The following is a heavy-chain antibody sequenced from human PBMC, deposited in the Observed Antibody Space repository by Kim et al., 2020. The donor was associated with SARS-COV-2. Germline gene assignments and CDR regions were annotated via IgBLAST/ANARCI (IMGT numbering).Heavy chain of an antibody. J-gene: IGHJ4*02. Sequence: GGSLRLSCAASAFTFNKFGMAWVRQAPGKGLEWVAGISASGAATYYADSVKGRFTISRDNSKNTLNLQMNSLRVEDSATYYCAKYEWSCSFFFDYFDSCAQAPLVTVS. CDR2: ISASGAAT. CDR1: AFTFNKFG. D-gene: IGHD3-3*01. V-gene: IGHV3-23*01. CDR3: AKYEWSCSFFFDYFDS.